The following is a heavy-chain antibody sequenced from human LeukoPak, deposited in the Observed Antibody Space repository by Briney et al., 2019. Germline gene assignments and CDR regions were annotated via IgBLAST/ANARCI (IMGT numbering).Heavy chain of an antibody. CDR2: INHSVRI. CDR1: GGSSRGYY. V-gene: IGHV4-34*01. Sequence: PSETLSLTCAVYGGSSRGYYWSWIRQPPGKGLEWVGEINHSVRIKYNPSLKSRVTISLDTSMKKFSLKLNSVTAADTAVYYCASTERCSTTCPLDYWGQGTLVTVSS. CDR3: ASTERCSTTCPLDY. J-gene: IGHJ4*02. D-gene: IGHD2-2*01.